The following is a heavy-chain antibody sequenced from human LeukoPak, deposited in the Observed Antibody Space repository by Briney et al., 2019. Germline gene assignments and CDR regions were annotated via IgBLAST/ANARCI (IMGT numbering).Heavy chain of an antibody. CDR1: GFTFSSYA. CDR2: ISGSGGST. CDR3: AKPVGAGYYYDYFDY. J-gene: IGHJ4*02. D-gene: IGHD3-10*01. V-gene: IGHV3-23*01. Sequence: GGSLRLSCAASGFTFSSYAMSWVRQAPGKGLEWVSAISGSGGSTYYADSVKGRFTISRDNSKNTLNLQMNSLRAEDTAVYYCAKPVGAGYYYDYFDYWGQGTLVTVSS.